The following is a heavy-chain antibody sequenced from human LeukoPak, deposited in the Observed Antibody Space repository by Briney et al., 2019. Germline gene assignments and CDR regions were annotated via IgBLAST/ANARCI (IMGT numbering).Heavy chain of an antibody. CDR3: ARSNSGYDSRDTFDY. V-gene: IGHV4-30-2*01. CDR1: GGSISSGGYS. D-gene: IGHD5-12*01. J-gene: IGHJ4*02. Sequence: ASETLSLTCAVSGGSISSGGYSWSWIRQPPGKGLEWIGYIYHSGSTYYNPSLKSRVTISVDRSKNQFSLKLSSVTAADTAVYYCARSNSGYDSRDTFDYWGQGTLVTVSS. CDR2: IYHSGST.